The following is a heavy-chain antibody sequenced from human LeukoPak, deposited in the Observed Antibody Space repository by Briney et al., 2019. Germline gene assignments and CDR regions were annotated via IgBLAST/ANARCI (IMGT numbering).Heavy chain of an antibody. V-gene: IGHV4-4*09. CDR2: VNTKGET. CDR3: ATSNDAKIAPFDH. Sequence: SETLSLTCTVSGVSISAFQWSWVRQSPEKGLEWIGCVNTKGETNYNPSLKSRVITSVDTSKSQFSLRLTSVTAADTAVYYCATSNDAKIAPFDHWGQGALVTVSS. D-gene: IGHD2-8*01. J-gene: IGHJ4*02. CDR1: GVSISAFQ.